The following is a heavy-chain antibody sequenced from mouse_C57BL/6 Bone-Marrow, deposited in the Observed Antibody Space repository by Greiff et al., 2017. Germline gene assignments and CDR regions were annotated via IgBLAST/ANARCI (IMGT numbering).Heavy chain of an antibody. CDR2: IYPGNSDT. D-gene: IGHD1-1*02. J-gene: IGHJ4*01. CDR3: SRKAGGRRAMDY. V-gene: IGHV1-5*01. Sequence: EVQLQQSGTVLARPGASVKMSCKTSGYTFTSYWMHWVKQRPGQGLEWIGAIYPGNSDTSYNQKFKGKAKLTAVTSASTAYMELSSLTNEDAAVYYCSRKAGGRRAMDYWGQGTSVTVSS. CDR1: GYTFTSYW.